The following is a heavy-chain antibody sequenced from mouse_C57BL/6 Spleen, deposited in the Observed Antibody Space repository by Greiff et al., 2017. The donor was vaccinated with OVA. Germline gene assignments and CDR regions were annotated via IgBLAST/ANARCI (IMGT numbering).Heavy chain of an antibody. D-gene: IGHD1-1*01. Sequence: SFSPFTSYSINFFNHIHLNILEWIGYINPNNGGTSYNQKFKGKATLTVDKSSSTAYMELRSLTSEDSAVYYCASPSSVYAMDYWGQGTSVTVSS. J-gene: IGHJ4*01. V-gene: IGHV1-26*01. CDR2: INPNNGGT. CDR1: FSPFTSYS. CDR3: ASPSSVYAMDY.